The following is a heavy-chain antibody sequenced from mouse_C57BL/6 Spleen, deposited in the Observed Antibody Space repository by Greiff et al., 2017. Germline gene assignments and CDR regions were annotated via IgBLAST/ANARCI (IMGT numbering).Heavy chain of an antibody. J-gene: IGHJ2*01. CDR3: ARTDPFDY. CDR1: GYTFTSYT. Sequence: VQLQESGAELARPGASVKMSCKASGYTFTSYTMHWVKQRPGQGLEWIGYINPSSGYTKYNQKFKDKATLTADKSSSTAYMQLSSLTSEDSAVYYCARTDPFDYWGQGTTLTVSS. CDR2: INPSSGYT. V-gene: IGHV1-4*01.